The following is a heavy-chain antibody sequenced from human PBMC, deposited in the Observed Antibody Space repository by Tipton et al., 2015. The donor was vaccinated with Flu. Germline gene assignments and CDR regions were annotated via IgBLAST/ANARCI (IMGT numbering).Heavy chain of an antibody. D-gene: IGHD3-3*01. V-gene: IGHV3-48*03. J-gene: IGHJ5*02. CDR1: GFTFSSYE. CDR3: ARPVLRFSSGFDP. CDR2: ISSSGSTI. Sequence: SLRLSCAASGFTFSSYEMNWVRQAPGKGLEWVSYISSSGSTIYYADSVKGRFTISRDNAKNSLYLQMNSLRAEDTAVYYCARPVLRFSSGFDPWGQGTLVTVSS.